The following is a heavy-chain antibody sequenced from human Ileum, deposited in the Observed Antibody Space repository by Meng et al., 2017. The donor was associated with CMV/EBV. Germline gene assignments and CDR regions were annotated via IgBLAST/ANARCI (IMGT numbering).Heavy chain of an antibody. Sequence: SVKVSCKASGGTFTSYTFSWVRQAPGQGLEWMGRIIPILDMANYAQKFQGRVTITADKSTSTAYMELSSLRLGDTAIYYCAERPSTQPPFDSWGQGTLVTVSS. D-gene: IGHD1-1*01. CDR3: AERPSTQPPFDS. V-gene: IGHV1-69*02. CDR2: IIPILDMA. J-gene: IGHJ4*02. CDR1: GGTFTSYT.